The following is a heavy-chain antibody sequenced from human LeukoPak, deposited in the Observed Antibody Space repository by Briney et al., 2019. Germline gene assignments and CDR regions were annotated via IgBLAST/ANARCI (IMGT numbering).Heavy chain of an antibody. J-gene: IGHJ5*02. CDR3: AKDRDYYDSSGYTNWFDP. D-gene: IGHD3-22*01. Sequence: GRSLRLSCTASGFTFSSYAMHWVRQAPGKGLEWVALIWYDGSNKFYADSVKGRFTISRDNSKNTMYLQMNSLRAEDTAVYYCAKDRDYYDSSGYTNWFDPWGQGTLVTVSS. CDR1: GFTFSSYA. CDR2: IWYDGSNK. V-gene: IGHV3-33*06.